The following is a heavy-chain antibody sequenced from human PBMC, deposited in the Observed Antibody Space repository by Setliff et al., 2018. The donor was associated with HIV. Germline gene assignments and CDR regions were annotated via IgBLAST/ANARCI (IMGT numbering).Heavy chain of an antibody. D-gene: IGHD3-10*01. V-gene: IGHV4-34*01. CDR2: INHSGST. J-gene: IGHJ6*02. CDR3: ARFFSRRITMGRGVETPHYYYGMDV. Sequence: TLSLTCAVYGGSFSGYYWSWIRQPPGKGLEWIGEINHSGSTNYNPSLKSRVTISVDTSKNQFSLKLSSVTAADTEVYYCARFFSRRITMGRGVETPHYYYGMDVWGQGTTVTVSS. CDR1: GGSFSGYY.